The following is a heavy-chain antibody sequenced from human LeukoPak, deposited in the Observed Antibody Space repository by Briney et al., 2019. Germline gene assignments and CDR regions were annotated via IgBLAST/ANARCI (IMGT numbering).Heavy chain of an antibody. D-gene: IGHD5-24*01. CDR3: ARAGRDGYNLFHY. CDR2: IYYSGNT. CDR1: GGSISSSSYY. Sequence: SETLSLTCSVSGGSISSSSYYWGWIRQPPGKGLEWIGTIYYSGNTYYNPSLKSRVSISVDTSKNQFSLKLNSVTAADTAVYYCARAGRDGYNLFHYWGQGTLVTVSS. V-gene: IGHV4-39*07. J-gene: IGHJ4*02.